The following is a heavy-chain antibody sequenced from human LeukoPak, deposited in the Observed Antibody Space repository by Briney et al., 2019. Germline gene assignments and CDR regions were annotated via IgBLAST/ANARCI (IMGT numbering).Heavy chain of an antibody. V-gene: IGHV1-2*02. J-gene: IGHJ4*02. CDR3: ARGYCSGGSCYHFES. CDR2: INPNSGGT. Sequence: ASVKVSCKASGYTFTSYGISWVRQAPGQGLEWMGRINPNSGGTNYAQKFQGRVTMTRDTSISTAYMELSRLRSDDTAVYYCARGYCSGGSCYHFESWGQGTLVTVSS. D-gene: IGHD2-15*01. CDR1: GYTFTSYG.